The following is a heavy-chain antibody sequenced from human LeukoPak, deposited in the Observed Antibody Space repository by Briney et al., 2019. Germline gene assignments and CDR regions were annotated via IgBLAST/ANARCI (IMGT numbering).Heavy chain of an antibody. D-gene: IGHD3-22*01. J-gene: IGHJ4*02. CDR3: ARPKDYYDSSGYPNPFDY. V-gene: IGHV2-5*01. Sequence: ETLPTLVKLTQTLTLTCTFSGFSLSTSGVGVGWIHQPPGKALEWLALIYWNDDKRYSPSLKSRLTITKDTSKNQVVLTMTNMDPVDTATYYCARPKDYYDSSGYPNPFDYWGQGTLVTVSS. CDR1: GFSLSTSGVG. CDR2: IYWNDDK.